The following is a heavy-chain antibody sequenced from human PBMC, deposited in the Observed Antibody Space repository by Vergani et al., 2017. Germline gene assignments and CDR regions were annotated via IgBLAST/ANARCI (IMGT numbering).Heavy chain of an antibody. D-gene: IGHD3-9*01. CDR1: GFTFDDYT. CDR2: ISWDGGST. V-gene: IGHV3-43*01. Sequence: EVQLVESGGVVVQPGGSLRLSCAASGFTFDDYTMFWVRQAPGKGLEWVSCISWDGGSTYYADAVKGRFTISKDNSKNYLYLQMNSLRTEDTALYYCAKGNFDWALDYWGQGTLVTVSS. J-gene: IGHJ4*02. CDR3: AKGNFDWALDY.